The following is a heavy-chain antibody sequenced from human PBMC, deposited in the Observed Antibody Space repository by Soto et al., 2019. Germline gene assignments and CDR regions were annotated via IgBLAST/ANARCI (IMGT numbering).Heavy chain of an antibody. D-gene: IGHD3-16*01. CDR2: IYQSGST. CDR1: GGSISTSNW. V-gene: IGHV4-4*02. CDR3: ARRIYGDWYFDL. J-gene: IGHJ2*01. Sequence: QVQLQEAGPGLVKPSGTLSLTCAVSGGSISTSNWWSWVRQPPEKGLEWIGEIYQSGSTNYNPSRKSRVTISLDKSKNQFSLILSSVTAADTAVYYCARRIYGDWYFDLWGCGTLVTVSS.